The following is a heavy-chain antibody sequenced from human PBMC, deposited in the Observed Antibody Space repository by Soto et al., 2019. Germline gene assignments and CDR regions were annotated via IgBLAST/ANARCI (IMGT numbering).Heavy chain of an antibody. D-gene: IGHD4-17*01. Sequence: EVQLVESGGGLVKPGGSLRLSCAASGFTFSTYSMDWVRQAPGKGLEWVAFISSSSSYIKYADSVKGRFTISRDNAKNSLYLQMNSLTAEDTAVYYCARDHGVYGDYTFFDYWGQGTLVTVSS. J-gene: IGHJ4*02. CDR2: ISSSSSYI. CDR1: GFTFSTYS. CDR3: ARDHGVYGDYTFFDY. V-gene: IGHV3-21*01.